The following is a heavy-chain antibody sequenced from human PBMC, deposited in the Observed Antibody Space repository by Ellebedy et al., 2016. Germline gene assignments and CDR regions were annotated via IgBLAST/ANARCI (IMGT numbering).Heavy chain of an antibody. CDR3: ARVAYRSFDI. V-gene: IGHV3-74*01. J-gene: IGHJ3*02. CDR2: ISTDGSSA. D-gene: IGHD3-16*01. CDR1: GFTFSGHW. Sequence: GESLKISCAASGFTFSGHWMHWVRQAPGKGLVWVARISTDGSSATYADSVRGRFTISRDNAKNTLYLQMNSLRVEDTAVYYCARVAYRSFDIWGQGTLVTVSS.